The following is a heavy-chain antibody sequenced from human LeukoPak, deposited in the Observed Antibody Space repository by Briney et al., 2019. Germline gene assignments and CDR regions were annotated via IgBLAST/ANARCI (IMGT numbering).Heavy chain of an antibody. J-gene: IGHJ3*02. CDR1: GYSISSGYY. Sequence: PSETLSLTCAVSGYSISSGYYWGWIRQPPGKGLEWIGSIYHSGSTYYNPSLKSRVTIPVHTSKNQFSLKLSSVTAADTAVYYCARQWAPHIVVVPAAAFDIWGQGTMVTVSS. CDR2: IYHSGST. V-gene: IGHV4-38-2*01. CDR3: ARQWAPHIVVVPAAAFDI. D-gene: IGHD2-2*01.